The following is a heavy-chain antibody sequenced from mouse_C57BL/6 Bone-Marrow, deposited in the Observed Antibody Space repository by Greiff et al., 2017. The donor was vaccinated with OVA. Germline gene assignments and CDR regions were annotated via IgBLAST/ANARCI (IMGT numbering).Heavy chain of an antibody. CDR1: GYSFTGYY. V-gene: IGHV1-42*01. J-gene: IGHJ1*03. Sequence: VQLQQSGPELVKPGASVKISCKASGYSFTGYYMNWVKQSPEKSLEWIGEINPSTGGTTYNQKFKAKATLTVDKSSSTAYMQLKSLTSEDSAVYYCARSGGYGAYWYFDVWGTGTTVTVSS. D-gene: IGHD1-1*02. CDR2: INPSTGGT. CDR3: ARSGGYGAYWYFDV.